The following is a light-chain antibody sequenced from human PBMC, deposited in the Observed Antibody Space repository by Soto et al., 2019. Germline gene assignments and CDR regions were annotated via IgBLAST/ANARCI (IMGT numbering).Light chain of an antibody. CDR2: GAS. CDR3: QQYNRWSSIT. V-gene: IGKV3-15*01. J-gene: IGKJ5*01. Sequence: EIVMTQSPATLSVSPGERATLSCRASQSVRSNLAWYQQKPGQAPRLLIYGASTRATGIPGRFSGSGSGTEFALTISSLQSEDLAIYYCQQYNRWSSITFGQGTRLEIK. CDR1: QSVRSN.